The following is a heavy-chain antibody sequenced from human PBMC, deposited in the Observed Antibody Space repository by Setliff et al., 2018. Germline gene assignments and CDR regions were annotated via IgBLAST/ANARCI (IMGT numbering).Heavy chain of an antibody. J-gene: IGHJ4*02. CDR2: IYIGGSA. CDR3: ARKREETSMVMYYFTS. V-gene: IGHV4-4*07. Sequence: KPSETLSLTCTVSGGSISSYYWSWIRQPAGKGLEWIGHIYIGGSANYNPSLKSRVTMSIDTSKNQFSLKLNSVTAADMAVYYCARKREETSMVMYYFTSWGPGTLVTVSS. D-gene: IGHD5-18*01. CDR1: GGSISSYY.